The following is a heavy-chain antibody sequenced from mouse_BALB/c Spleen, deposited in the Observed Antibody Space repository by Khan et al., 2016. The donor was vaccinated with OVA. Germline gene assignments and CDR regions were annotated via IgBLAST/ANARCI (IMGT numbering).Heavy chain of an antibody. CDR2: IWSDGST. CDR1: GFSLTNYG. J-gene: IGHJ4*01. V-gene: IGHV2-6-1*01. CDR3: ARQPYYHYYIMDY. Sequence: VQLKQSGPGLVAPSQSLSIPCTISGFSLTNYGVHWVRQPPGKGLEWLVVIWSDGSTTYNSDLKSRLSISKDNSKSQVFLKMNSLQTDDTAMYYCARQPYYHYYIMDYWGQGTSVTVSS. D-gene: IGHD2-10*01.